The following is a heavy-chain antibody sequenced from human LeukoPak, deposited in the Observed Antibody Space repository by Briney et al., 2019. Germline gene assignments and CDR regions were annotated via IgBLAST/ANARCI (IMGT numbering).Heavy chain of an antibody. CDR2: IYTSGST. J-gene: IGHJ4*02. CDR3: ARAGYYYDSTYYFDY. D-gene: IGHD3-22*01. Sequence: SETLSLTCIVSGGSISSYYWSWIRQPAGKGLEWIGRIYTSGSTNYNPSLKSRVTMSVDTSKNQFSLKLSSVTAADTAVYYCARAGYYYDSTYYFDYWGQGTLVTVSS. CDR1: GGSISSYY. V-gene: IGHV4-4*07.